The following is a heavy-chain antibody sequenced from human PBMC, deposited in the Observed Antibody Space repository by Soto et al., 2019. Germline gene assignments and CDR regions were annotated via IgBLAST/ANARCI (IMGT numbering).Heavy chain of an antibody. J-gene: IGHJ4*02. V-gene: IGHV1-8*01. D-gene: IGHD1-26*01. CDR3: ARGVSAGVDY. Sequence: QVQLVQSGAEVREPGASVKVSCKASAYSFTSLDINWVGQTAGQGLEWMGWMEPSTGRTGYAQKFQGRVTMTRDTSINTAYMELTTLTSDDTAFYYCARGVSAGVDYWGQGTLVIVSS. CDR2: MEPSTGRT. CDR1: AYSFTSLD.